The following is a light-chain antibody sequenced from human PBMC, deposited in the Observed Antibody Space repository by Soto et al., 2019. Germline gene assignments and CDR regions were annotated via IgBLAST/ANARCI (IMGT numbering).Light chain of an antibody. CDR1: QTVSSTY. CDR2: GAS. J-gene: IGKJ2*01. CDR3: HQYGSSRHT. V-gene: IGKV3-20*01. Sequence: EIVLTQSPGTLSLSPGERATLSCRASQTVSSTYLAWYQQKPGQAPRLLIYGASSRATGIPDRFSGSGSGTDFTLTISRLESEDFAVYYCHQYGSSRHTFGQGTKLEIK.